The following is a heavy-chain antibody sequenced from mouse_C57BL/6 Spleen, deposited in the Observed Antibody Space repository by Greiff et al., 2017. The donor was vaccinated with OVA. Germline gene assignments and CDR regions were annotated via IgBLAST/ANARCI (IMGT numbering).Heavy chain of an antibody. CDR1: GYTFTSYW. Sequence: QVQLQQPGAELVKPGASVKLSCKASGYTFTSYWMHWVKQRPGQGLEWIGMIHPNSGSTNYNEKFKSKATLTVDKSSSTAYMQLSSLTSEDSAVYDCARAVLRSLYAMDYWGQGTSVTVSS. CDR2: IHPNSGST. J-gene: IGHJ4*01. CDR3: ARAVLRSLYAMDY. D-gene: IGHD1-1*01. V-gene: IGHV1-64*01.